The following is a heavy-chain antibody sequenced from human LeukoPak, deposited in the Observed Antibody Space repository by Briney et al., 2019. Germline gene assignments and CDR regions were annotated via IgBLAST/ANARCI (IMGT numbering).Heavy chain of an antibody. V-gene: IGHV4-34*01. J-gene: IGHJ6*03. Sequence: SETLSLTCAASGGSFSGYYWSWIRQPPGKGLEWIGAINHSGSTNYNPSLKSRVTISVDSSKNQFSLKLSSVTAADTAVYYCAKAGRDFWSGYCPYYYYYMDVWGKGTTVTVSS. CDR1: GGSFSGYY. D-gene: IGHD3-3*01. CDR3: AKAGRDFWSGYCPYYYYYMDV. CDR2: INHSGST.